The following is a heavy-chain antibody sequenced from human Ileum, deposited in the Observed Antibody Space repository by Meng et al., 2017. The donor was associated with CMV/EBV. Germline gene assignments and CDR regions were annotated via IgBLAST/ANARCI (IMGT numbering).Heavy chain of an antibody. CDR3: TREMGRFDF. V-gene: IGHV6-1*01. CDR1: GDSVSSNSAA. Sequence: LRLSCAISGDSVSSNSAAWNWLRQSPSRGLECLGRTYYRSKWYYDYEVSVKSRMTINPDTSKNQFSLHLRSVTPEDTAVYYCTREMGRFDFWGQGALVTVSS. J-gene: IGHJ4*02. CDR2: TYYRSKWYY. D-gene: IGHD2-8*01.